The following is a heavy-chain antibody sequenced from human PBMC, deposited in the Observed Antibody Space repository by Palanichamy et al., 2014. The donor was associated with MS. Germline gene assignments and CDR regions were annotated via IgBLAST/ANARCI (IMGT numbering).Heavy chain of an antibody. CDR3: ARQGLGYGDYYFDY. CDR2: IDPSDSYT. V-gene: IGHV5-10-1*01. J-gene: IGHJ4*02. CDR1: TSYW. D-gene: IGHD4-17*01. Sequence: TSYWISWVRQMPGKGLEWMGRIDPSDSYTNYSPSFQGHVTISADKSISTAYLQWSSLEASDTAMYYCARQGLGYGDYYFDYWGQGTLVTVSS.